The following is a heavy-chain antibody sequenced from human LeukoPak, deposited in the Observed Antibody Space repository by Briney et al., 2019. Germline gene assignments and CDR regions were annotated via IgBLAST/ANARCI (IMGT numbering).Heavy chain of an antibody. J-gene: IGHJ4*02. D-gene: IGHD6-13*01. CDR2: INHSGST. V-gene: IGHV4-34*01. CDR3: ARDLIIAAAGTI. Sequence: SETLSLTCAVYGGSFSGYYWSWIRQPPGKGLEWIGEINHSGSTNYNPSLKSRVTISVDTSKNQFSLKLSSVTAADTAVYYCARDLIIAAAGTIWGQGTLVTVSS. CDR1: GGSFSGYY.